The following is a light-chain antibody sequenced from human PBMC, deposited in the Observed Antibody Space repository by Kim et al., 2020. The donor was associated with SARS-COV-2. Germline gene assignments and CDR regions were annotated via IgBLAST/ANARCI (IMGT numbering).Light chain of an antibody. CDR1: QGISSY. CDR2: AAS. J-gene: IGKJ2*01. V-gene: IGKV1-8*01. CDR3: QQYYSYPPYT. Sequence: AIRMTQSPSSLSASTGDRVIITCRASQGISSYLAWYQQKPGKAPKLLIYAASTLQSGVPSRFSGSGSGTDFTLTISCLQSEDFATYYCQQYYSYPPYTFGQWTKLAI.